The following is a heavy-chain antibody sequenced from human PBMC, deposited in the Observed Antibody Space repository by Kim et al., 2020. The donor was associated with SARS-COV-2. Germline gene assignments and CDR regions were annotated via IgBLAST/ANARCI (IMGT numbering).Heavy chain of an antibody. CDR2: INHSGST. CDR1: GGSFSGYY. Sequence: SETLSLTCAVYGGSFSGYYWSWIRQPPGKGLEWIGEINHSGSTNYNPSLKSRVTISVDTSKNQFSLKLSSVTAADTAVYYCAVTPVSYGDYGPLDAFDIWGQGTMVTVSS. V-gene: IGHV4-34*01. J-gene: IGHJ3*02. CDR3: AVTPVSYGDYGPLDAFDI. D-gene: IGHD4-17*01.